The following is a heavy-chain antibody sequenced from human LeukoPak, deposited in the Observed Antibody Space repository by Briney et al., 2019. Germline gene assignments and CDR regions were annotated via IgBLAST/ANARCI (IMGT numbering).Heavy chain of an antibody. D-gene: IGHD6-6*01. CDR3: ARGWGEYSSSSLAYYFDY. CDR2: IYTSGST. J-gene: IGHJ4*02. Sequence: PSETLSLTCTVSGYSISSGYYWGWIRQPAGKGLEWIGRIYTSGSTNYNPSLKSRVTMSVDTSKNQFSLKLSSVTAADTAVYYCARGWGEYSSSSLAYYFDYWGQGTLVTVSS. V-gene: IGHV4-4*07. CDR1: GYSISSGYY.